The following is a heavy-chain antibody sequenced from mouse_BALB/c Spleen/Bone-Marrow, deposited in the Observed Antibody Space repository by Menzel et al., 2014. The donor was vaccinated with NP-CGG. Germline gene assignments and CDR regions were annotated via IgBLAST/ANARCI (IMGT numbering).Heavy chain of an antibody. J-gene: IGHJ1*01. D-gene: IGHD3-3*01. V-gene: IGHV1S33*01. CDR3: ARRANYWYFDV. CDR1: GYTFTSYD. CDR2: IYPGDGST. Sequence: LQQSGPELVKPGALVKISCKASGYTFTSYDINWVKQRPGQGLEWIGWIYPGDGSTKYNEKFKGKATLTADNSSSTAYMQPSSRPSENSAVFFWARRANYWYFDVWGAGTTVPVSS.